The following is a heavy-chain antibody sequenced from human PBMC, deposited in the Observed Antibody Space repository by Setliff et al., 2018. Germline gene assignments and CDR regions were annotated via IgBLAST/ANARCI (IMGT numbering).Heavy chain of an antibody. CDR1: GYSFTSYW. CDR2: IYPGDSDT. V-gene: IGHV5-51*01. D-gene: IGHD3-3*01. Sequence: GESLTLSCKGSGYSFTSYWIGWVRQMPGKGLEWMGIIYPGDSDTRYSPSFQGQVTISADKSISTAYLQWSSLKASDTAMCYCARSQYRAIFGVYYYYYGMDVWGQGTTVTVSS. CDR3: ARSQYRAIFGVYYYYYGMDV. J-gene: IGHJ6*02.